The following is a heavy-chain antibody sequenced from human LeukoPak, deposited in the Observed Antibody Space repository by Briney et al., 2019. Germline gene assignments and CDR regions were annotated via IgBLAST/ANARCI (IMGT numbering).Heavy chain of an antibody. CDR3: AREGGIVATINSYYYGMDV. V-gene: IGHV3-30-3*01. J-gene: IGHJ6*02. D-gene: IGHD5-12*01. CDR1: GFTFSSYA. Sequence: GGSLRLSCAASGFTFSSYAMHWVRQAPGKGLEWVAVISYDGSNKYYADSVKGRFTISRDNSKNTLYLQMNSLRAEDTAVYYCAREGGIVATINSYYYGMDVWGQGTTVTVSS. CDR2: ISYDGSNK.